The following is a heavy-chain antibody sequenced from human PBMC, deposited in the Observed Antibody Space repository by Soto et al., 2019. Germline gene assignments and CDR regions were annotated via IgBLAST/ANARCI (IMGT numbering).Heavy chain of an antibody. Sequence: QVQLQESGPGLVKPSETLSLTCTVSGGSISSYYWSWIRQPPGKGLEWIGYIYYSGSTNYNPSLKSRVTISVDTSKNQFSLKLSSVTAADTAVYYCARDSRRTSYLDYWGQGTLVTVSS. D-gene: IGHD3-16*01. CDR2: IYYSGST. V-gene: IGHV4-59*01. J-gene: IGHJ4*02. CDR1: GGSISSYY. CDR3: ARDSRRTSYLDY.